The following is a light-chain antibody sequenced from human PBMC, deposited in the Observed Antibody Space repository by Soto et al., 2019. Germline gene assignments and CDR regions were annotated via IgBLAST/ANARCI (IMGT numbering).Light chain of an antibody. V-gene: IGLV1-51*02. CDR1: SSNIGNNY. CDR2: ENN. CDR3: GTWDSHLSAVV. Sequence: TQAPSVSATPGQKVTISCYESSSNIGNNYVSWYQQLSGTAPKLLIYENNKRPSGIPERFSASKSGTSATLGITGLQTGNEADYYCGTWDSHLSAVVFGGGTKVTV. J-gene: IGLJ2*01.